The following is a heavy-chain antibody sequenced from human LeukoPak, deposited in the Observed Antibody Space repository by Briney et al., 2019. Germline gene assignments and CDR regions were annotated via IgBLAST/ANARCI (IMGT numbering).Heavy chain of an antibody. J-gene: IGHJ4*02. CDR2: ISSSSSYI. V-gene: IGHV3-21*01. CDR1: GFTFSSYS. D-gene: IGHD3-9*01. Sequence: GGSLRLSCAASGFTFSSYSMNWVRQAPGKGLEWVSSISSSSSYIYYADSVKGRFTISRDNAKNSLYLQMNSLRAEDTAVYYCARQGLRYFDWLSIMGIDYWGQGTLVTVSS. CDR3: ARQGLRYFDWLSIMGIDY.